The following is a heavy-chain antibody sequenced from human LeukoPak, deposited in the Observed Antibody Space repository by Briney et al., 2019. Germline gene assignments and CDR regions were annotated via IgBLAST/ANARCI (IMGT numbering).Heavy chain of an antibody. CDR1: GFTFGDYD. CDR3: ARLYSSGRYANAFDI. V-gene: IGHV3-13*01. CDR2: IRSIGDR. J-gene: IGHJ3*02. D-gene: IGHD6-19*01. Sequence: GGSLRLSCAAFGFTFGDYDMHWVRQATGKGLEWVSAIRSIGDRFYSGSVKGRFTISRENAKNTLYLEMNSLRVGDTAVYYCARLYSSGRYANAFDIWGQGTVVTVSS.